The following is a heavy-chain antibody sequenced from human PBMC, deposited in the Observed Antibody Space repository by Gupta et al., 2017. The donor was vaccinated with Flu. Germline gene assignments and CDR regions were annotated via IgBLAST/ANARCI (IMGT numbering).Heavy chain of an antibody. D-gene: IGHD1-1*01. CDR2: MSNDGRSK. J-gene: IGHJ4*02. CDR3: ARDSGWKYFDY. Sequence: HWVRQAPGKGLERLAVMSNDGRSKYYADSVRGRFTISRDNSKNTLFLQMNSLRAEDTAVYYCARDSGWKYFDYWGQGTLVTVS. V-gene: IGHV3-30*03.